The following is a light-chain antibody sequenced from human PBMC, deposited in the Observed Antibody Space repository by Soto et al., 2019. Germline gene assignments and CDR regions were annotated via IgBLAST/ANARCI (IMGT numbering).Light chain of an antibody. Sequence: EIVLTQSPATLSLSPGERATLSCGASQSVSSSYLAWYQQKPGLAPRLLLYDASSRATGISDRFSGSGSGTDFTLTISRLEPEDFAVYYCQQYGSSPYTSGQGTKLEIK. CDR2: DAS. V-gene: IGKV3D-20*01. CDR3: QQYGSSPYT. J-gene: IGKJ2*01. CDR1: QSVSSSY.